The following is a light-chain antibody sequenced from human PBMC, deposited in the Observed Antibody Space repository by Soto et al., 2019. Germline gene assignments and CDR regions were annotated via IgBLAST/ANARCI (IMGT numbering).Light chain of an antibody. J-gene: IGKJ3*01. CDR1: RHVYTNA. CDR3: QQYGASPFT. V-gene: IGKV3-20*01. Sequence: VVLTQSPATLSLSPGERATLSCRASRHVYTNALAWYQQKPGRTPTLLLFGASTRATDIPDRFSGTGSGTDFSLTINGVEPEDSAVYYCQQYGASPFTVGPGTRVEI. CDR2: GAS.